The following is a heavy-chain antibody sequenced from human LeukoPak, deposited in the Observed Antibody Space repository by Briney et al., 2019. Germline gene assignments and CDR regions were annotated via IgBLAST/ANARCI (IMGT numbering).Heavy chain of an antibody. CDR1: GYSISSGYY. CDR2: IYHSGST. CDR3: ARPAAFDI. J-gene: IGHJ3*02. V-gene: IGHV4-38-2*01. Sequence: PSETLSLTCAVSGYSISSGYYWGWIRQPPGKGLEWIGSIYHSGSTYYNPSLKSRVTISVDTANNQFSLRLTSVTAADTAVYYCARPAAFDIWGQGTMVTVSS.